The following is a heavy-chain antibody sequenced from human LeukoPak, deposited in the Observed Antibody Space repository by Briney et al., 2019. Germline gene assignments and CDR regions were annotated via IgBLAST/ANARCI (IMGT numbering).Heavy chain of an antibody. CDR1: GGSISSGSYY. V-gene: IGHV4-61*02. CDR2: IYTSGST. Sequence: SQTLSLTCTVSGGSISSGSYYWSWIRQPAGKGLEWIGRIYTSGSTNYNPSLKSRVTMTRDTSTSTVYMELSSLRSEDTAVYYCARRGYQLLYNHYYFDYWGQGTLVTVSS. CDR3: ARRGYQLLYNHYYFDY. D-gene: IGHD2-2*02. J-gene: IGHJ4*02.